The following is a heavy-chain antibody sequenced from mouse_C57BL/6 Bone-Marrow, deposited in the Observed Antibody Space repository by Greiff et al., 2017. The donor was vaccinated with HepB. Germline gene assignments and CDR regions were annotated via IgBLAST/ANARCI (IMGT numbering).Heavy chain of an antibody. D-gene: IGHD1-1*02. Sequence: QVQLQQSGPELVKPGASVKISCKASGYAFSSSWMNWVKQRPGKGLEWIGRIYPGDGDTNYNGKFKGKATLTADKSSSTAYMQLSSLTSEDSAVYFCARGSYLYYAMDYWGQGNSVTVTS. J-gene: IGHJ4*01. CDR2: IYPGDGDT. V-gene: IGHV1-82*01. CDR1: GYAFSSSW. CDR3: ARGSYLYYAMDY.